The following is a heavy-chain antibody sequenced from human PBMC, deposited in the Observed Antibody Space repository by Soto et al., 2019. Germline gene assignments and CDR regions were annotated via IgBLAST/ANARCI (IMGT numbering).Heavy chain of an antibody. V-gene: IGHV1-18*01. CDR1: GYTFTSYG. CDR2: ISAYNGNT. D-gene: IGHD3-16*01. Sequence: QVQLVQSGAEVKKPGASVKVSCKASGYTFTSYGTSWVRQAPGQGLEWMGWISAYNGNTNYAQKLQGRVTMTTDTSTSTAYMERRSLRSDDTAVYYCARSAHRRVFDTFGGVSQADYCGQGTLVTVSS. CDR3: ARSAHRRVFDTFGGVSQADY. J-gene: IGHJ4*02.